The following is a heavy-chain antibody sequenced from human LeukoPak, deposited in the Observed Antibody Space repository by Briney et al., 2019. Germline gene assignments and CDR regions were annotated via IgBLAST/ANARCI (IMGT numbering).Heavy chain of an antibody. J-gene: IGHJ5*02. D-gene: IGHD3-10*01. Sequence: ASVKVSCTASGYTFTSYGISWVRQAPGQGLEWMGWISAYNGNTNYAQKLQGRVTMTTDTSTSTAYMELRSLRSDDTAVYYCARDRGLYYYGSGSHWFDPWGQGTLVTVSS. CDR3: ARDRGLYYYGSGSHWFDP. CDR2: ISAYNGNT. CDR1: GYTFTSYG. V-gene: IGHV1-18*01.